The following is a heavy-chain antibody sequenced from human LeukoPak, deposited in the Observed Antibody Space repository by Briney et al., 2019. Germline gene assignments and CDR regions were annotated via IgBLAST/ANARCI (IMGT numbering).Heavy chain of an antibody. J-gene: IGHJ4*02. CDR2: ISAYNGNT. Sequence: ASVKVSCKTSGYTFTIYGLSWVRQAPGQGLEWMGWISAYNGNTNYAQKLQGRVTMTTDTSTSTAYMELRSLRSDDTAVYYCARDGVKYNWNYFDYWGQGTLVTVSS. V-gene: IGHV1-18*01. CDR1: GYTFTIYG. D-gene: IGHD1-20*01. CDR3: ARDGVKYNWNYFDY.